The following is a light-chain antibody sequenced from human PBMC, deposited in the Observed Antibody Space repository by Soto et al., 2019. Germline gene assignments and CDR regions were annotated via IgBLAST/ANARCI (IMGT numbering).Light chain of an antibody. CDR2: DAS. J-gene: IGKJ5*01. CDR1: PNIRNC. CDR3: QQRNNWHPIT. Sequence: IQMSTSPSPLTASPGARVPITCRASPNIRNCLAWYQQKPGKAPNPLIYDASSLKSGVPARFSGSGSGTEFTLTISSLQHDDFANYYCQQRNNWHPITFGQGTRLEIK. V-gene: IGKV1-5*01.